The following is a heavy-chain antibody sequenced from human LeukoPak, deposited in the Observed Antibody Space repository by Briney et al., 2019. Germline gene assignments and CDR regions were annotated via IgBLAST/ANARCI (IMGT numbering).Heavy chain of an antibody. CDR3: ARRGNSGRSFDY. Sequence: SETLSLTCTVSGGSISSGGYYWSWIRQHPGKGLEWIGYIYYSGSTYYNPSLKSRVTISVDTSKNQFSLKLSSVTAADTAVYYCARRGNSGRSFDYWGQGTLVIVSS. CDR2: IYYSGST. V-gene: IGHV4-31*03. J-gene: IGHJ4*02. CDR1: GGSISSGGYY. D-gene: IGHD6-25*01.